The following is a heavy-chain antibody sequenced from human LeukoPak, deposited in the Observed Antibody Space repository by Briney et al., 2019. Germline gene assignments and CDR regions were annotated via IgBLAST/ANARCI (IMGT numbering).Heavy chain of an antibody. Sequence: SQTLSLTCTVSGGSISSGGYYWSWIRQPPGKGLEWIGYIYHSGSTYYNPSIKSRVTISVDTSKNQFSLRLRSVTAADTAVYYCARATSGDFEIDYWGQGTLVTVSS. D-gene: IGHD4-17*01. CDR1: GGSISSGGYY. CDR3: ARATSGDFEIDY. J-gene: IGHJ4*02. CDR2: IYHSGST. V-gene: IGHV4-30-2*01.